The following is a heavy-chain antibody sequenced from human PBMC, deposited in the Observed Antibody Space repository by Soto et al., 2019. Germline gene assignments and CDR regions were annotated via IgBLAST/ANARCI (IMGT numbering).Heavy chain of an antibody. Sequence: GGSLRLSCAASGFTVSSNYMSWVRQAPGKGLEWVSVIYSGGSTYYADSVKGRFTISRDNSKNTLYLQMNSLRAEDTAVYYCARDRGAAGPTSTKYYYYGMDVWGQGTTVTV. J-gene: IGHJ6*02. V-gene: IGHV3-66*01. CDR3: ARDRGAAGPTSTKYYYYGMDV. CDR2: IYSGGST. CDR1: GFTVSSNY. D-gene: IGHD6-13*01.